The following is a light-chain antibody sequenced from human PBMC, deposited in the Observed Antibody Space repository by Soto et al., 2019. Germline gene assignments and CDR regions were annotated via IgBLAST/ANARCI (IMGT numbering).Light chain of an antibody. J-gene: IGKJ3*01. CDR1: QSVSNNY. Sequence: EIVLTQSPGTLSLSPGERATLSCRASQSVSNNYLAWYQQKPGQAPRLLIYAASSRATGIPDRFSGSGSGTDFTLTISRLEPEDFAVYYCQQYGSSPPFTFGPGTKVDI. CDR3: QQYGSSPPFT. CDR2: AAS. V-gene: IGKV3-20*01.